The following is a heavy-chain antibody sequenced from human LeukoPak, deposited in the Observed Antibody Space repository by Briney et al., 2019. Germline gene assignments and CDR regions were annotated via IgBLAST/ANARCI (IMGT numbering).Heavy chain of an antibody. J-gene: IGHJ5*02. CDR1: GGSISSSSYY. Sequence: KPSETLSLTCTVSGGSISSSSYYWGWIRQPPGKGLEWIGSIYYSGSTYYNPSLKSRVTISVDTSKNQFSLKLSSVTAADTAVYYCARVGSSWPNWFDPWGQGTLVTVSS. V-gene: IGHV4-39*07. D-gene: IGHD6-13*01. CDR3: ARVGSSWPNWFDP. CDR2: IYYSGST.